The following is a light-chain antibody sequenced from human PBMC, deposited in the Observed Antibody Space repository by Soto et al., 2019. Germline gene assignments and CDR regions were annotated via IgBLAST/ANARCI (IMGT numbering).Light chain of an antibody. CDR1: SSNIGSNY. CDR3: ASRDDNLSGHWM. J-gene: IGLJ3*02. CDR2: RNN. Sequence: QSVLTQPPSASQTPGQRVTISCSGTSSNIGSNYVSWYQQLPGTAPKLLIYRNNQRPSGVPDRFSGSKSGTSASLAISGLRSEDEADYYCASRDDNLSGHWMFGGGTKVTAL. V-gene: IGLV1-47*01.